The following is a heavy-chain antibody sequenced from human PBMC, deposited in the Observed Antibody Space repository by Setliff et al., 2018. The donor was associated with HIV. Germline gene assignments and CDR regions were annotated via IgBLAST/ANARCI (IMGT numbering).Heavy chain of an antibody. CDR2: IKEDGSQK. Sequence: GGSLRLSCAASGFTFSTYWMTWVRQAPGKGLEWVANIKEDGSQKYYVDSVKGRFTISRDNAENSVYLQMNSLRVEDTAMYYCARDPYPYADYGDWYFDLWGRGTLVTVSS. J-gene: IGHJ2*01. CDR1: GFTFSTYW. D-gene: IGHD4-17*01. CDR3: ARDPYPYADYGDWYFDL. V-gene: IGHV3-7*01.